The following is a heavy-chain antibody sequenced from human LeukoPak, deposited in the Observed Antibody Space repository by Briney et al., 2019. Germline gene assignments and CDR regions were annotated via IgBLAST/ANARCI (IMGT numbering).Heavy chain of an antibody. D-gene: IGHD3-16*01. CDR1: GYTFTGYY. CDR3: ASLVWSRYDYFDY. J-gene: IGHJ4*02. CDR2: INPNSGGT. V-gene: IGHV1-2*02. Sequence: GASVKVSCKASGYTFTGYYMHWVRQAPGQGLEWMGWINPNSGGTNYAQKFQGRVTMTRDTSISTAYMELSRLRSDDTGVYYCASLVWSRYDYFDYWGQGTLVTVSS.